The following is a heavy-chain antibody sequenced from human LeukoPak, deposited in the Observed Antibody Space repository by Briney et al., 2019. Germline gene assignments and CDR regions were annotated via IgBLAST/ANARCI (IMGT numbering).Heavy chain of an antibody. CDR3: ARAPRPYGAGYMDV. D-gene: IGHD4-17*01. CDR2: INVDGSST. CDR1: GFSFSVYW. J-gene: IGHJ6*03. V-gene: IGHV3-74*01. Sequence: GGSLRLSCAASGFSFSVYWMHWVRQTPGKGLVWVSRINVDGSSTSYADSVKGRFTISRDNAKNTLYLQMNSLRAEDTAVYYCARAPRPYGAGYMDVWGKGTTVTISS.